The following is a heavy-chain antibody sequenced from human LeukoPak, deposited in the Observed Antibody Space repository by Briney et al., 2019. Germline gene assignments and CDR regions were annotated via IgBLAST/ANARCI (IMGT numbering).Heavy chain of an antibody. Sequence: SETLSLTCTVSGGSISSYYWSWIRQPAGKGLEWIGRIYTSGSTNYNPSLESRVTMSVDTSKNQFSLKLSSVTAADTAVYYCASNTYYYGSGGKYYFDYWGQGTLVTVSS. CDR3: ASNTYYYGSGGKYYFDY. V-gene: IGHV4-4*07. CDR1: GGSISSYY. D-gene: IGHD3-10*01. J-gene: IGHJ4*02. CDR2: IYTSGST.